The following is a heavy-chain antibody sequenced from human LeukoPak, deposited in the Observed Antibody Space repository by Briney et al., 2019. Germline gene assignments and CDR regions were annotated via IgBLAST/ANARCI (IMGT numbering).Heavy chain of an antibody. CDR3: ARDGGGYDPFDY. D-gene: IGHD5-12*01. CDR1: GFTFSSYG. CDR2: ISYDGSNK. V-gene: IGHV3-30*05. J-gene: IGHJ4*02. Sequence: GRSLRLSCAASGFTFSSYGMHWVRQAPGKGLEWVAVISYDGSNKYYADSVKGRFTISRDNSKNTLYLQMNSLRAEDTAVYYCARDGGGYDPFDYWGQGTLVTVSS.